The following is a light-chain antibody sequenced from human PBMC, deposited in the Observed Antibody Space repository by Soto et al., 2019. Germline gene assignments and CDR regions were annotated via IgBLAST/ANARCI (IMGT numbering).Light chain of an antibody. CDR3: QQHYDTPIT. V-gene: IGKV1-39*01. CDR1: QSIGTF. CDR2: AAS. J-gene: IGKJ5*01. Sequence: RIQYANSVSVGGGDIVTMTCRASQSIGTFLSWYQQKSGRAPKLLIYAASSLQIGVPSRFSCSGSGTNFTLTISSLQPEDFATYFCQQHYDTPITFGQGTRLEN.